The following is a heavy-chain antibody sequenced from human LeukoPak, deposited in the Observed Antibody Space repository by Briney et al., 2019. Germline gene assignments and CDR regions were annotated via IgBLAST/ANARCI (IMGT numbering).Heavy chain of an antibody. D-gene: IGHD3-22*01. V-gene: IGHV4-59*08. CDR2: IYYSGST. CDR1: GGSISSYY. J-gene: IGHJ4*02. CDR3: ARVTLGYDSAGYWAVDY. Sequence: SETLSLTCTVSGGSISSYYWSWIRQPPGKGLEWIGYIYYSGSTNYNPSLKSRVTISVDTSKNQFSLKLTSVIAADTAMYYCARVTLGYDSAGYWAVDYWGQGTLVTVSS.